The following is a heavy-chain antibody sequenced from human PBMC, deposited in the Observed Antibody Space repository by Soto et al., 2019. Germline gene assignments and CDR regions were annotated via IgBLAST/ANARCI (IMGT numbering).Heavy chain of an antibody. CDR3: AREPYDITGNLMDS. D-gene: IGHD3-22*01. CDR1: GGSISGDYY. J-gene: IGHJ4*02. CDR2: VYHTGST. V-gene: IGHV4-30-4*01. Sequence: PSETLSLTCTVSGGSISGDYYWDWIRQAPGKGLEWIGYVYHTGSTYHTPSLKSRGSISVDTSNNQFSLKLSSVTAADTAVYFCAREPYDITGNLMDSWGQGIPVTVSS.